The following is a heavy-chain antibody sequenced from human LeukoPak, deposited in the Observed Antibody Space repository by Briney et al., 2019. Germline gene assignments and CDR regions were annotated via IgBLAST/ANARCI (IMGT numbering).Heavy chain of an antibody. CDR3: AREVDRSFGY. Sequence: GGSLRLSCAASGFRFTGFLMSWVRQAPGKGPESVANINQESTETYYVDSVRGRFTISRDNAKNSLSLQMNSLRVEDTAVYYCAREVDRSFGYWGQGNLVTVSS. J-gene: IGHJ4*02. CDR2: INQESTET. V-gene: IGHV3-7*01. D-gene: IGHD1-26*01. CDR1: GFRFTGFL.